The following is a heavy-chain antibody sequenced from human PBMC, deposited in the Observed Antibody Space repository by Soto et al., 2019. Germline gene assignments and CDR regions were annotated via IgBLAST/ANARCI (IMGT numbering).Heavy chain of an antibody. CDR2: ISYDGSNK. D-gene: IGHD6-19*01. V-gene: IGHV3-30*18. CDR1: GFTFSSYG. J-gene: IGHJ4*02. Sequence: QVQLVESGGGVVQPGRSLRLSCAASGFTFSSYGMHWVRQAPGKGLEWVAVISYDGSNKYYADSVKGRFTISRDNSKNTLYLQMNSLRAEDTAVYYFAKELPAVAGPDYWGQGTLVTVSS. CDR3: AKELPAVAGPDY.